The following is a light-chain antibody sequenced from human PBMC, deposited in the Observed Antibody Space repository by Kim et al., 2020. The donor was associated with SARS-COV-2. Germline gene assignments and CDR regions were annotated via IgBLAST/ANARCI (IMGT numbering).Light chain of an antibody. CDR1: NIGGKS. CDR3: QVWDTGSDHWV. Sequence: SCELTQPPSVSVAPGNTARITCGGNNIGGKSVHWYQQKSGQAPVLVIYYNSDRPSGIPERFSGFNSGNTATLTISWVEVGDEADYYCQVWDTGSDHWVFGGGTQLTVL. CDR2: YNS. V-gene: IGLV3-21*04. J-gene: IGLJ3*02.